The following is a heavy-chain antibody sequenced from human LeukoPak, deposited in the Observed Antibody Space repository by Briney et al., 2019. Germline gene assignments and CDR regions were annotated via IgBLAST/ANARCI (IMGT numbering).Heavy chain of an antibody. D-gene: IGHD3-10*01. V-gene: IGHV4-30-2*02. J-gene: IGHJ6*02. CDR1: GGSISSGGYS. Sequence: SETLSLTCAVSGGSISSGGYSWSWIRQPPGKGLEWIGYIYHSGSTYYNPSLKSRVTISVDTSKNQFSLKLSSVTAADTAVYYCARNNYYGSGSYYNYYYYGMDVWGRGTTVTVSS. CDR3: ARNNYYGSGSYYNYYYYGMDV. CDR2: IYHSGST.